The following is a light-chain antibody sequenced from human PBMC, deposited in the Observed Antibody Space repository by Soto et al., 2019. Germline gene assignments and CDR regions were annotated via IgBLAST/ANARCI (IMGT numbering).Light chain of an antibody. CDR1: SSDVGGYNY. Sequence: QSVLTQPASVSRSPGQSITISCTGTSSDVGGYNYVSWYQQHPGKAPKLMIYDVSNRPSGVSNRFSGSKSGNTASLTISGLQAEDEADYYCSSYTSSSTRGVFGGGTKLTVL. V-gene: IGLV2-14*01. J-gene: IGLJ2*01. CDR3: SSYTSSSTRGV. CDR2: DVS.